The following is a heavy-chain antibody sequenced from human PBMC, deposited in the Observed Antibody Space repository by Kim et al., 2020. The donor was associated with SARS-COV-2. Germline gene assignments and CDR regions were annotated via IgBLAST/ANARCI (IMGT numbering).Heavy chain of an antibody. J-gene: IGHJ4*02. Sequence: ADSVKGRFTISRDNSKTTLYLQMNSLRAEDTAVYYCARGSLDYGDYNFDYWGQGTLVTVSS. V-gene: IGHV3-30*01. CDR3: ARGSLDYGDYNFDY. D-gene: IGHD4-17*01.